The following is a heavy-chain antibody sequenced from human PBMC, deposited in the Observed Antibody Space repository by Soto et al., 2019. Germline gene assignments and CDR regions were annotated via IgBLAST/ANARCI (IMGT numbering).Heavy chain of an antibody. CDR3: ARGVEYYHSSGSPADDY. CDR1: GYTFTSYA. J-gene: IGHJ4*02. D-gene: IGHD3-22*01. V-gene: IGHV1-3*01. CDR2: INAGNGNT. Sequence: ASLKVSCKASGYTFTSYAMHWVRQAPGQRLEWMGWINAGNGNTKYSQKFQGRVTITRDTSASTAYMELSSLRSEDTAVYYCARGVEYYHSSGSPADDYWGQGTLVTVSS.